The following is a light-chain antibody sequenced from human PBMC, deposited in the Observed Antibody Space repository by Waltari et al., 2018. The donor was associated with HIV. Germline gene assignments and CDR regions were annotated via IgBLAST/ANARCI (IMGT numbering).Light chain of an antibody. CDR2: DTS. V-gene: IGKV3-11*01. CDR1: QSVSSY. J-gene: IGKJ5*01. Sequence: EIVLLQSPATLSLSPGERATLSCRASQSVSSYLAWYDQKPGQSPRLLIYDTSTRATGIPARFSGSWSATDFTLTITSLEPEDSAVYYCQQRSNWSITFGQGTRLEIK. CDR3: QQRSNWSIT.